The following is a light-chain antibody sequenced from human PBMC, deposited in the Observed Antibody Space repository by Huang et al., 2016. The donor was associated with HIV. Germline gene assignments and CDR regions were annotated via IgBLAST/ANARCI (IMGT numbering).Light chain of an antibody. CDR1: QTVRSTS. Sequence: EIVLTQSPDTLSLSPGERATLSCRASQTVRSTSVAGYQQKPGQAPRLLIYGSSSRAAGIPDRFTGSGSGTDFTRTISRLEPEDFAVYHCQQSDSNTFGQGTKVDMK. CDR3: QQSDSNT. V-gene: IGKV3-20*01. J-gene: IGKJ2*01. CDR2: GSS.